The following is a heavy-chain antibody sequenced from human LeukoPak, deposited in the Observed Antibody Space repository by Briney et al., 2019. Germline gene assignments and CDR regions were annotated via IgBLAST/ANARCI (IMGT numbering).Heavy chain of an antibody. CDR2: ISAYNGNT. CDR1: GYTFTSYG. J-gene: IGHJ6*02. D-gene: IGHD6-13*01. Sequence: ASVKVSCKASGYTFTSYGISWVRQAPGQGLEWTGWISAYNGNTNYAQKLQGRVTMTTDTSTSTAYMELRSLRSDDTAVYYCAREEGQQLVQLRLYYGMDVWGQGTTVTVSS. V-gene: IGHV1-18*01. CDR3: AREEGQQLVQLRLYYGMDV.